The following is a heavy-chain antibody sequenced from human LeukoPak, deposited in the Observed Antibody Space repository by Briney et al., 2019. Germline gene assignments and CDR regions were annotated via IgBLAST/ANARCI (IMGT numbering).Heavy chain of an antibody. Sequence: ASVKVSCKASGYTFTSYGINWVRQAPGQGLEWMGWISPYNGNTNYAQKLQGRVTMTTDTSTSTAHMELRSLRSDDTAVYYCARGIQLWAKFDYWGQGTLVTVSS. CDR2: ISPYNGNT. D-gene: IGHD5-18*01. CDR1: GYTFTSYG. V-gene: IGHV1-18*01. CDR3: ARGIQLWAKFDY. J-gene: IGHJ4*02.